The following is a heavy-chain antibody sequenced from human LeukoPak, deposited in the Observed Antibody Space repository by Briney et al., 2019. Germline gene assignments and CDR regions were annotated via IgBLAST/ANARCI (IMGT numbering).Heavy chain of an antibody. CDR1: GGSSSSYY. J-gene: IGHJ5*02. Sequence: SETLSLTCTVSGGSSSSYYWSWIRQPAGKGLEWIGRIYTSGSTNYNPSLQSRVTLSVDTSKNQFSLKLRSVTAADTAVYYCARHGWNDVRDWFDPWGQGTLVTVSS. CDR2: IYTSGST. V-gene: IGHV4-4*07. D-gene: IGHD1-1*01. CDR3: ARHGWNDVRDWFDP.